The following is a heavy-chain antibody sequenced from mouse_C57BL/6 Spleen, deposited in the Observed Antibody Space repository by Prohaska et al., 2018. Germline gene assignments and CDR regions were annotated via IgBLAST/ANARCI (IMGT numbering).Heavy chain of an antibody. CDR3: TGPLPSGGFAY. CDR1: GFTFSNYW. V-gene: IGHV6-3*01. J-gene: IGHJ3*01. Sequence: EVKLEESGGGLVQPGGSMKLSCVASGFTFSNYWMNWVRQSPEKGLEWDAQIRLKSDNYATHYAESVKGRFTISRDDSKSSVYLQMNNLRAEDTGIYYCTGPLPSGGFAYWGQGTLVTVSA. CDR2: IRLKSDNYAT.